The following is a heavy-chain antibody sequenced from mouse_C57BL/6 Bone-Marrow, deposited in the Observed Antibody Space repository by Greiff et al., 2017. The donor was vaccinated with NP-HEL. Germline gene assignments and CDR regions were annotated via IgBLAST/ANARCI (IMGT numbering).Heavy chain of an antibody. V-gene: IGHV7-3*01. Sequence: EVQLVESGGGLVQPGGSLSLSCAASGFTFTDYYMSWVRQPPGTALAWLGFLRNKANGYTTEYSASVQGRFTISRDNSKSILYLQMNALRAEDSATYYCASLYYGSSYWAMDYWGQGTSVTVSS. CDR2: LRNKANGYTT. D-gene: IGHD1-1*01. CDR1: GFTFTDYY. CDR3: ASLYYGSSYWAMDY. J-gene: IGHJ4*01.